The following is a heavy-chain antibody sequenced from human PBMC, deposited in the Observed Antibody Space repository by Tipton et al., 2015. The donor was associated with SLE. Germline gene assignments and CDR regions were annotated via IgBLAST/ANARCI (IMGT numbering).Heavy chain of an antibody. CDR2: IWYDGSNK. V-gene: IGHV3-33*01. Sequence: SGFTFSSYGMHWVRQAPGKGLEWVAVIWYDGSNKYYADSVKGRFTISRDNSKNTLYLQMNSLRAEDTAVYYCARASSEYGEYYFDYWGQGTLVTVSS. CDR3: ARASSEYGEYYFDY. CDR1: GFTFSSYG. J-gene: IGHJ4*02. D-gene: IGHD3-10*01.